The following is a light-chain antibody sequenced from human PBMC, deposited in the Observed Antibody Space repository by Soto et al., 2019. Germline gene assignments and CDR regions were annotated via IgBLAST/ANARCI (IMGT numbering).Light chain of an antibody. Sequence: QSVLTQPPSASGTSGQSLTISCSGSSSNIGSHFVYWYQHLPGTAPKLLIFRDGQRPSGVPARFFGSKSGTSASLATTGLRSEDEADYYCAVWDQSLTGWVFGGGTKLTVL. CDR1: SSNIGSHF. V-gene: IGLV1-47*01. CDR2: RDG. J-gene: IGLJ3*02. CDR3: AVWDQSLTGWV.